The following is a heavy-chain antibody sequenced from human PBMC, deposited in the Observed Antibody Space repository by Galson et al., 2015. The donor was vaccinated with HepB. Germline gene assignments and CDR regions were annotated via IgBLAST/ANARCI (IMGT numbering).Heavy chain of an antibody. CDR2: ISWDGRST. Sequence: SLRLSCAASGFIFNDYTMHWVRQAPGKGLEWACLISWDGRSTYYADSVKGRFTISRDNSKNSLYLQLNSLRTEDTALYYCVKGYRHNNGWNHIDYWGQGTLVTVSS. V-gene: IGHV3-43*01. CDR3: VKGYRHNNGWNHIDY. J-gene: IGHJ4*02. D-gene: IGHD6-19*01. CDR1: GFIFNDYT.